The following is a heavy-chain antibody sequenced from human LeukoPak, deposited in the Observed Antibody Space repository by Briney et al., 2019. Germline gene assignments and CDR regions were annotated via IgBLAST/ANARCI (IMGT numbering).Heavy chain of an antibody. V-gene: IGHV4-38-2*02. CDR1: GYSISSGHY. CDR2: IYHSGST. Sequence: SETLSLTCTVSGYSISSGHYWGWIRQPPGKGLEWIGSIYHSGSTYYNPSLKSRVTTTIDTSNNQFSLKLSSGTAADTAVYYWARGSDYYYYYYMDVWGKGTTVTVFS. J-gene: IGHJ6*03. CDR3: ARGSDYYYYYYMDV.